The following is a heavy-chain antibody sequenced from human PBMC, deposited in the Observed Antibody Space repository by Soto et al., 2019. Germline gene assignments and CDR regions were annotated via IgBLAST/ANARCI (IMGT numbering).Heavy chain of an antibody. J-gene: IGHJ4*02. D-gene: IGHD6-6*01. CDR2: ISGGGGTT. V-gene: IGHV3-23*01. CDR1: GFTFSNFA. CDR3: AKAMSTPSRPRDYFDY. Sequence: GGSLRLSCAASGFTFSNFAMSWVRQAPGKGLEWVSVISGGGGTTYYADSVKGRFTISRDNSKNTLYLQMDSLRAEDTALYYCAKAMSTPSRPRDYFDYWGQGALVTVSS.